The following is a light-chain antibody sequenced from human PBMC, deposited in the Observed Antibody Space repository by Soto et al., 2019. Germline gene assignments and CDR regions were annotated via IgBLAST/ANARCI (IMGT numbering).Light chain of an antibody. CDR2: GAS. J-gene: IGKJ1*01. CDR3: HQYDTSPRT. V-gene: IGKV3-15*01. Sequence: EIGMTQSPATLSVSPGERATLSCMASQSVSSNLAWYQQKPGQAPRLLIYGASTRATGIPARFSGSGSGTEFTLTISRLEPDDFAVYYCHQYDTSPRTFGQGTKVDIK. CDR1: QSVSSN.